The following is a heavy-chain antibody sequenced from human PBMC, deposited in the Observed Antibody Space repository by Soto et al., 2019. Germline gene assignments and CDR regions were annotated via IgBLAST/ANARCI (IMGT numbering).Heavy chain of an antibody. J-gene: IGHJ4*02. Sequence: QVQLPQWGAGLLKPSETLSLTCAVYGGSFSAYYWSWIRQPPGKGLEWIGKINHSGSTSYNPSLKSRVTISIDTSKNQFSLKLSSVTAADTALYYCVRHNYFDYWGQGTLVTVSS. CDR3: VRHNYFDY. CDR2: INHSGST. V-gene: IGHV4-34*01. CDR1: GGSFSAYY.